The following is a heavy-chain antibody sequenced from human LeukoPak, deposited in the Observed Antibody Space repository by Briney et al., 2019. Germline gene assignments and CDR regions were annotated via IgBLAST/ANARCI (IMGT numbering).Heavy chain of an antibody. Sequence: ASETLSLTCSVSSFSMSSDYYWGWIRQPPGKVLEWIGSINLRRHTYYNPSIKTRVTISMDTPKNQFSLKLSSVTAADTAVYYCATQVATKGEWAFDIWGQGTMVTASS. CDR1: SFSMSSDYY. J-gene: IGHJ3*02. CDR2: INLRRHT. CDR3: ATQVATKGEWAFDI. V-gene: IGHV4-38-2*02. D-gene: IGHD5-12*01.